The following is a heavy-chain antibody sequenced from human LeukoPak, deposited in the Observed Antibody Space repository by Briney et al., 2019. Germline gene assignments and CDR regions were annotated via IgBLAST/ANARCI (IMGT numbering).Heavy chain of an antibody. V-gene: IGHV3-7*01. CDR2: IKQDGSEK. J-gene: IGHJ3*02. CDR3: AKGRGGYCSSTSCYSYAFDI. CDR1: GFTFSSYW. Sequence: PGGSLRLSCAASGFTFSSYWMSWVRQAPGKGLEWVANIKQDGSEKYYVDSVKGRFTISRDNAKNSLYLQMNSLRAEDTAVYYCAKGRGGYCSSTSCYSYAFDIWGQGTMVTVSS. D-gene: IGHD2-2*01.